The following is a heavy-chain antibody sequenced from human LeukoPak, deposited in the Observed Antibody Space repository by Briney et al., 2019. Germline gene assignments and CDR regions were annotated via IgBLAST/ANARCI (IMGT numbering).Heavy chain of an antibody. D-gene: IGHD2-15*01. Sequence: ASVKVSCKASGYTFTSYYMHWVRQAPGQGLEWMGIINPSGGSTSYAQKFQGRVTMARDTSTSTVYMELSSLRSEDTAVYYCASGGGSPGRAFDIWGQGTMVTVSS. CDR2: INPSGGST. V-gene: IGHV1-46*01. J-gene: IGHJ3*02. CDR1: GYTFTSYY. CDR3: ASGGGSPGRAFDI.